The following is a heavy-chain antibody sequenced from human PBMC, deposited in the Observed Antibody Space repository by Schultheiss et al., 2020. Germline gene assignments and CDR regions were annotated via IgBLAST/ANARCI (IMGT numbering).Heavy chain of an antibody. J-gene: IGHJ5*02. V-gene: IGHV3-11*01. CDR2: ITSSRSTI. CDR1: GFTFSDYY. D-gene: IGHD6-6*01. Sequence: GGSLRLSCAASGFTFSDYYMSWIRQAPGKGLEWLAYITSSRSTISYADSVKGRFTVSRDNAKNSVYLQMNSLRAEDTAVYYCAKGDSSSSVVDWFDPWGQGTLVTVSS. CDR3: AKGDSSSSVVDWFDP.